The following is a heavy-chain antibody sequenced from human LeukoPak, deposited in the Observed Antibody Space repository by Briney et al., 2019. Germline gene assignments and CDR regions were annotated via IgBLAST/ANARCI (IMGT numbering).Heavy chain of an antibody. J-gene: IGHJ4*02. V-gene: IGHV3-74*01. CDR1: GNYW. Sequence: GGSLRLSCAASGNYWMHWVRQAPGKGLVWVSHINSDGSWTSYADSVKGRFTISKDNAKNTVYLQMNNLRAEDTAVYYYVSFYETYWGRGTLVTVSS. D-gene: IGHD2-2*01. CDR3: VSFYETY. CDR2: INSDGSWT.